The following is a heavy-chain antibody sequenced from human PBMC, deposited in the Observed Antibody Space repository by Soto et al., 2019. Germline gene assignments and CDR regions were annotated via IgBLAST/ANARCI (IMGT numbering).Heavy chain of an antibody. D-gene: IGHD2-15*01. CDR3: ARGTSVGAVNY. V-gene: IGHV4-59*12. CDR2: IYYSGNP. CDR1: GDSISSNY. Sequence: PSETLSLTCTVSGDSISSNYWSWIRQPPGKGLEWIGYIYYSGNPTYNPSFRSRVTMSVDRSKNQFSLKLSSVTAADTAVYYCARGTSVGAVNYWGQGTLVTVSS. J-gene: IGHJ4*02.